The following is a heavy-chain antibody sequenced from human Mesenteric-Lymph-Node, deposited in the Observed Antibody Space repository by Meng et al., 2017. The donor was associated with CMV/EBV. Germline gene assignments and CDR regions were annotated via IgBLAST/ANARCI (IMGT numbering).Heavy chain of an antibody. V-gene: IGHV1-69*05. D-gene: IGHD2-2*01. CDR2: IIPIFGTA. CDR1: GGTFSSYA. Sequence: SVKVSCKASGGTFSSYAISWVRQAPGQGLEWMGGIIPIFGTANYAQKFQGRVTITTDESTSTAYMELSSLRSEDTAVYYCARDGGYCSSTSCRGYYGMDVWGQGTTVTVSS. CDR3: ARDGGYCSSTSCRGYYGMDV. J-gene: IGHJ6*02.